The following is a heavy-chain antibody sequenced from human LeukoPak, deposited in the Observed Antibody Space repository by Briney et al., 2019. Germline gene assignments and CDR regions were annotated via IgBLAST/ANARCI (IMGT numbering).Heavy chain of an antibody. CDR3: GAGGGLAVSHA. V-gene: IGHV4-39*01. J-gene: IGHJ4*02. Sequence: TPSETLSLTCSVSDGSISNSSYYWGWVRQPPGKGLEWIGNIYYSGSTSSNPSLKSRVTVSVDTSKNQFSLRLSSVTAADTAVYFCGAGGGLAVSHAWGQGTLVTVSS. D-gene: IGHD3-16*01. CDR1: DGSISNSSYY. CDR2: IYYSGST.